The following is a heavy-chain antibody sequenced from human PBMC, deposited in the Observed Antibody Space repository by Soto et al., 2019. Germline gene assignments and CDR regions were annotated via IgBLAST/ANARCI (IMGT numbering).Heavy chain of an antibody. CDR2: ISGSGGSA. J-gene: IGHJ4*02. CDR3: AKDASSGYYRKGFDY. CDR1: GFTFSSYA. D-gene: IGHD3-22*01. Sequence: GGSLRLSCAASGFTFSSYAMSWVRQAPGKGLEWVSAISGSGGSAYYADSVKGRFTISRDNSKNTLYLQMNSLRAEDTAVYYCAKDASSGYYRKGFDYWCQGTLVTVSS. V-gene: IGHV3-23*01.